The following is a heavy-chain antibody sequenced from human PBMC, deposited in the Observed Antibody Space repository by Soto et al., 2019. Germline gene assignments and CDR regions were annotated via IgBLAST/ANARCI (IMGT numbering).Heavy chain of an antibody. CDR2: ISYDGSNK. V-gene: IGHV3-30-3*01. CDR1: GFTFSSYA. J-gene: IGHJ4*02. CDR3: ARSVATRDVIDY. Sequence: QVQLVESGGGVVQPGRSLRLSCAASGFTFSSYAMHWVRQAPGKGLEWVAVISYDGSNKYYADSVKGRFTISRDNSKNTLYLQMNSLRAEDTAVYYCARSVATRDVIDYWCQGSLVTVSS. D-gene: IGHD5-12*01.